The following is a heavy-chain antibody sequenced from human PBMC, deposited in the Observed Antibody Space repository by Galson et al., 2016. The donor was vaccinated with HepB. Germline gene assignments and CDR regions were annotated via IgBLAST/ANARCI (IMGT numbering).Heavy chain of an antibody. Sequence: SETLSLTCAVYGGSFSGYYWSWIRQPPGKGLEWIGEINHSGSTNYNPSLKSRVSISIDTSKNQFSLRLSSVTAADTAVYYCARVPYGDSSYGMDVWGQGTTVIVSS. D-gene: IGHD4-17*01. V-gene: IGHV4-34*01. CDR1: GGSFSGYY. J-gene: IGHJ6*02. CDR3: ARVPYGDSSYGMDV. CDR2: INHSGST.